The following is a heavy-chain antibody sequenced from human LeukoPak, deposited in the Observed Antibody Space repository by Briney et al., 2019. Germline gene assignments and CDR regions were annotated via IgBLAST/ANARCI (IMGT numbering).Heavy chain of an antibody. J-gene: IGHJ4*02. V-gene: IGHV4-4*02. Sequence: KPSGTLSLTCAVSGGSISSSNWWSWVRPPPGEGLEWIGEIYHSGSTNYNPSLKSRVTISVDKSKNQFSLKLSSVTAADTAVYYCARVTVSGGSFDYWGQGTLVTVSS. CDR1: GGSISSSNW. D-gene: IGHD3-16*01. CDR2: IYHSGST. CDR3: ARVTVSGGSFDY.